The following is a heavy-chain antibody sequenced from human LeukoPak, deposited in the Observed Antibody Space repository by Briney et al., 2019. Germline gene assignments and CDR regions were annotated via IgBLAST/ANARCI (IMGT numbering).Heavy chain of an antibody. J-gene: IGHJ4*02. CDR1: GGSISSYY. CDR2: IYYSGST. D-gene: IGHD3-22*01. Sequence: SETLSLTCTVSGGSISSYYWSWIRQPPGKGLEWIGYIYYSGSTNYNPSLKSRVTISVDTSKNQFSLKLSSVTAADTAVYYCARHYYDSSGYIEYFDYWGQGTLVTASS. V-gene: IGHV4-59*08. CDR3: ARHYYDSSGYIEYFDY.